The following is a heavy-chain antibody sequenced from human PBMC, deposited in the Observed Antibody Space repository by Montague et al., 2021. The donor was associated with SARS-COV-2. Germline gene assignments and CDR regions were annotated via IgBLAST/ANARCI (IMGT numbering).Heavy chain of an antibody. CDR3: ARDPWRITSFAVVTNYDMDV. Sequence: SETLSLTCIVSGGSVSSGSYYWSWIRQPPGKGLEWIGYIYYSGSTNYNPSLKSRVTISVDTSKNQFSLKLSSVTAADTAVYYCARDPWRITSFAVVTNYDMDVWGQGTTVTVSS. V-gene: IGHV4-61*01. J-gene: IGHJ6*02. D-gene: IGHD3-3*01. CDR2: IYYSGST. CDR1: GGSVSSGSYY.